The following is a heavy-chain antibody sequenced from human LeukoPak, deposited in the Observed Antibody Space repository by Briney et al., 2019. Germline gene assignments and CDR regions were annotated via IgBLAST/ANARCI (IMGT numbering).Heavy chain of an antibody. CDR2: ISSSGSPM. V-gene: IGHV3-48*03. CDR3: VRRDVFDTSGYFYY. Sequence: GGSLRLSCGGSGFTFSNYEMTWVRQAPGKGLEWVSYISSSGSPMYYAESVKGRFTFSRDNARNSMYLQMNNLRAEDTAVYYCVRRDVFDTSGYFYYWGQGTQVTVSS. J-gene: IGHJ4*02. D-gene: IGHD3-3*01. CDR1: GFTFSNYE.